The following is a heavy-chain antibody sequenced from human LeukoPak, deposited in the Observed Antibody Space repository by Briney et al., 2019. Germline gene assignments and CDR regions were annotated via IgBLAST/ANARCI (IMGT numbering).Heavy chain of an antibody. J-gene: IGHJ4*02. V-gene: IGHV3-74*01. CDR3: AKSFDFSNGYSSILTPFDS. CDR1: GFTFSNYW. Sequence: PGGSLRLSCAASGFTFSNYWMHWVRQAPGKGLVWVSRIKSDGSSTTYADSVKDRFTISRDNSKNTLYLQMNSLRAEDTAEYYCAKSFDFSNGYSSILTPFDSWGQGTLVSVSS. D-gene: IGHD3-3*01. CDR2: IKSDGSST.